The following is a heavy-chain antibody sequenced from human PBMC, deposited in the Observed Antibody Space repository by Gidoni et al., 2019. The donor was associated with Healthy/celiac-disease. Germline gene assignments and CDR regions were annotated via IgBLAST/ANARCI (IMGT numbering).Heavy chain of an antibody. J-gene: IGHJ3*02. D-gene: IGHD2-2*02. V-gene: IGHV1-69*01. CDR1: AGTFSSYA. CDR2: IIPIFGTA. CDR3: ASNFRTGYCSSTSCYTGSSAFDI. Sequence: QVQLVQSGAEVQKPGSSVKLSCKASAGTFSSYAISWVRQAPGQGLEWMGGIIPIFGTANDAQKFQGRVTITADESTRTAYMELSSLRSEDTAVYYCASNFRTGYCSSTSCYTGSSAFDIWGQGTMVTVSS.